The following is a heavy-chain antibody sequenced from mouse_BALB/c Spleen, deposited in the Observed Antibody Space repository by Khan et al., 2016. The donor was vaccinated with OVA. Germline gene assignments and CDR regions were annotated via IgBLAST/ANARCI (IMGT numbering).Heavy chain of an antibody. CDR3: ARRGYDYGRGALFAY. D-gene: IGHD2-4*01. V-gene: IGHV2-2*02. J-gene: IGHJ3*01. CDR1: GFSLTNYS. Sequence: QVQLKESGPGLVQPSQSLSITCTVSGFSLTNYSVHWVRQSPGKGLEWLGVIWSAGSTDYNAALISRLTIRKANSRSQVFFKMNSLQPNDTAIYYCARRGYDYGRGALFAYWGQGTLVTVSA. CDR2: IWSAGST.